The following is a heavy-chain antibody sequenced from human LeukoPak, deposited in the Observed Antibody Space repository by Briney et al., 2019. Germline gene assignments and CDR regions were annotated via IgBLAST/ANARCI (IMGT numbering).Heavy chain of an antibody. Sequence: ASVKDSCKASGYTFTGYYMHWVRQAPGQGLEWMGWINPNSGGTNYAQKFQGRVTMTRDASISTAYMELSRLRSDDTAVYYCARGRITMVRGVIITCWFDPWGQGTLVTVSS. J-gene: IGHJ5*02. D-gene: IGHD3-10*01. CDR2: INPNSGGT. CDR1: GYTFTGYY. V-gene: IGHV1-2*02. CDR3: ARGRITMVRGVIITCWFDP.